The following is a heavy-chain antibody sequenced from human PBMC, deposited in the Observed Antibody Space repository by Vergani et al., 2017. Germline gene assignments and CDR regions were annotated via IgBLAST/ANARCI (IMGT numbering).Heavy chain of an antibody. CDR1: GFTFSSYG. D-gene: IGHD3-9*01. V-gene: IGHV3-33*08. J-gene: IGHJ4*02. Sequence: QVQLVESGGGVVQPGRSLRLSCAASGFTFSSYGMHWVRQAPGKGLEWVAVIWYDGSNKYYADSVKGRFTISRDNSKNTLYLQMNSLRAEDTAVYYCARAAGYPAYYFDYWGQGTLVTCSS. CDR3: ARAAGYPAYYFDY. CDR2: IWYDGSNK.